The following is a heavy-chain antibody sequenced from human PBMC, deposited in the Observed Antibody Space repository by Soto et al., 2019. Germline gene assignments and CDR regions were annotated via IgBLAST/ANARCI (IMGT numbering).Heavy chain of an antibody. D-gene: IGHD6-6*01. CDR3: ARDRIEYSSSSSWFDP. Sequence: GGSLRLSCAASGFTFSSYGMHWVRQAPGKGLEWVAVIWYDGSNKYYADSVKGRFTISRDNSKNTLYLQMNSLRAEDTAVYYCARDRIEYSSSSSWFDPWGQGTLVTVSS. V-gene: IGHV3-33*01. CDR1: GFTFSSYG. J-gene: IGHJ5*02. CDR2: IWYDGSNK.